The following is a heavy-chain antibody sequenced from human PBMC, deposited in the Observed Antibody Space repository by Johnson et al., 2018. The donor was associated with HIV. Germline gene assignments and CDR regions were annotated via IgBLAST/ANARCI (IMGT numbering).Heavy chain of an antibody. J-gene: IGHJ3*02. V-gene: IGHV3-30*04. CDR2: ISYDGSNK. Sequence: QEKLVESGGGVVQTGRSLRLSCAASGFIFSSYAMHWVRQAPGEGLEWVAVISYDGSNKYYADSVKGRFTISRDNSKNTLYLQLSSLRSEDTAVYYCARDSGVPGNDAFDIWGQGTMVTVSS. D-gene: IGHD3-10*01. CDR3: ARDSGVPGNDAFDI. CDR1: GFIFSSYA.